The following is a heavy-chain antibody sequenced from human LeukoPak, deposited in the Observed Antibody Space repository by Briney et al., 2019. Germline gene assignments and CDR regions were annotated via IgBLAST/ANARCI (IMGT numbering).Heavy chain of an antibody. CDR2: IYYSGST. Sequence: SETLSLTCAVSGGSISSSSYYWGWIRQPPGKGLEWIGSIYYSGSTYYNPSLKSRVTISVDTFKNQFSLKLSSVTAADTAVYYCARQAGDSSGYSNWFDPWGQGTLVTVSS. V-gene: IGHV4-39*01. CDR3: ARQAGDSSGYSNWFDP. CDR1: GGSISSSSYY. D-gene: IGHD3-22*01. J-gene: IGHJ5*02.